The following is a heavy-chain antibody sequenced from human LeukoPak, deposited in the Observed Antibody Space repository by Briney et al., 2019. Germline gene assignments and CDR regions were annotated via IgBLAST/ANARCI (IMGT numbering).Heavy chain of an antibody. CDR1: GFTFSRYA. D-gene: IGHD2-15*01. J-gene: IGHJ4*02. Sequence: GGSLRLSCTASGFTFSRYAMTWVRQVPGKGLEWVSAISGSGGSTYYADSVKGRFTISRDNSKNTLYLQMNSLRAEDTAVYYCAKVLYGYCSGGSCSYYFDYWGQGTLVTASS. CDR2: ISGSGGST. V-gene: IGHV3-23*01. CDR3: AKVLYGYCSGGSCSYYFDY.